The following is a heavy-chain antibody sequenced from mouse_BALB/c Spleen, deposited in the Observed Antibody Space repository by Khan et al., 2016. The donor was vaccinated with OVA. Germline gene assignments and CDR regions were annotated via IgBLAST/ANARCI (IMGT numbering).Heavy chain of an antibody. J-gene: IGHJ4*01. V-gene: IGHV3-1*02. CDR2: IYHSGSI. CDR1: GYSITSDYS. Sequence: EVQLQESGPDLVKPSQSLSLTCTVTGYSITSDYSWHWIRQFPENLLEWRGYIYHSGSINYNPSLKSRFSITRDTSKNLFFMQFSSVTTEDTATYYCASDGNYMDYWGQGTSVTVSS. CDR3: ASDGNYMDY. D-gene: IGHD2-1*01.